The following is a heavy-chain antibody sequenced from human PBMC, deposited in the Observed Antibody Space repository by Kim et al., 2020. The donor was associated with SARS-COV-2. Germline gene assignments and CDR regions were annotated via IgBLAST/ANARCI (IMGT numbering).Heavy chain of an antibody. CDR1: GGSISSGGYY. CDR2: IYYSGST. D-gene: IGHD3-22*01. Sequence: SETPSLTCTVSGGSISSGGYYWSWIRQHPGKGLEWIGYIYYSGSTYYNPSLKSRVTISVDTSKNQFSLKLSSVTAADTAVYYCAVTMIERNWFDPWGQGTLVTVSS. V-gene: IGHV4-31*03. J-gene: IGHJ5*02. CDR3: AVTMIERNWFDP.